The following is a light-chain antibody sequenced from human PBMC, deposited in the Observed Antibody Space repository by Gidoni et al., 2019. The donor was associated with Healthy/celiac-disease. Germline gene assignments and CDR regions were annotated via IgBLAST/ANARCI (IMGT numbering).Light chain of an antibody. Sequence: DIVMTQSQYSLAVSLGEKATINCKSSQSVLYSSNNKNYLAWYQQKPGQPPKLPIYWASTRESGVPDRFSGSGSGTDFTLTISSLQAEDVAVYYCQQYYSTPQTFGGGTKVEIK. CDR2: WAS. V-gene: IGKV4-1*01. CDR1: QSVLYSSNNKNY. J-gene: IGKJ4*01. CDR3: QQYYSTPQT.